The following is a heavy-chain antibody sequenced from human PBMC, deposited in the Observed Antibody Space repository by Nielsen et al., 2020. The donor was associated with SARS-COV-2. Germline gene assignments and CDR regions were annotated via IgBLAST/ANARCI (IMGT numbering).Heavy chain of an antibody. Sequence: GGSLRLSCAASGFTFSSYSMNWVRQAPGKGLEWVAVISYDGSNKYYADSVKGRFTISRDNSKNTLYLQMNSLRAEDTAVYYCAKDRDGYNYGTSQDPPKKSYWGQGTLVTVSS. CDR1: GFTFSSYS. D-gene: IGHD5-24*01. V-gene: IGHV3-30*18. CDR2: ISYDGSNK. J-gene: IGHJ4*02. CDR3: AKDRDGYNYGTSQDPPKKSY.